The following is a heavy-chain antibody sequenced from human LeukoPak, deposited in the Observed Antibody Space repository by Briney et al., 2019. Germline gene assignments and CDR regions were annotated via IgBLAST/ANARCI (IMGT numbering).Heavy chain of an antibody. CDR3: ARDFSGGSYHVVY. D-gene: IGHD2-15*01. CDR1: GFTFSSYG. Sequence: PGRSLRLSCAASGFTFSSYGMHWVRQAPGKGLEWVAVIWYDGSNKYYADSVKGRFTISRDNSKNTLYLQMNSLRAEDTAVYYCARDFSGGSYHVVYWGQGTLVTVSS. V-gene: IGHV3-33*01. CDR2: IWYDGSNK. J-gene: IGHJ4*02.